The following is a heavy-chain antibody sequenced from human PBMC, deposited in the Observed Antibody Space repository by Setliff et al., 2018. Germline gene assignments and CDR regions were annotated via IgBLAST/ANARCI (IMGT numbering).Heavy chain of an antibody. CDR2: INGDATIA. Sequence: GGSLRLSCTVYGFNFNKYWMYWVRQAPGEGLEWVSRINGDATIAHYADSVKGRFTISRDNARNALYLQMVSLRGEDTGVYFCAALDWGENFYNVDVWGKGTTVTVSS. CDR1: GFNFNKYW. V-gene: IGHV3-74*01. CDR3: AALDWGENFYNVDV. J-gene: IGHJ6*03. D-gene: IGHD7-27*01.